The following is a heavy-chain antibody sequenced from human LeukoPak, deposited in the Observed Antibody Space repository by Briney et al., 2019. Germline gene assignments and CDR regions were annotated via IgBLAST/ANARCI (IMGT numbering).Heavy chain of an antibody. J-gene: IGHJ4*02. CDR2: IYTSGST. D-gene: IGHD1-26*01. V-gene: IGHV4-61*02. Sequence: SETLSLTCIVSGGSISSGSYYWSWIRQPAGKGLEWIGRIYTSGSTNYNPSLKSRVTISVDTSKNQFSLKLSSVTAADTAVYYCARDRPDYSGSYYFDYWGQGTLVTVSS. CDR3: ARDRPDYSGSYYFDY. CDR1: GGSISSGSYY.